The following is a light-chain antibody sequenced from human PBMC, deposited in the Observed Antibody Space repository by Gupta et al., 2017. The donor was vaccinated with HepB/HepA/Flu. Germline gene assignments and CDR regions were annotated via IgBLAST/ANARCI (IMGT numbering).Light chain of an antibody. Sequence: ENVLTQSPGTLSLSPGERATLSCRASHSLISSYLAWYQQKPGQAPRLLIYSGSSRATGIPDRFSGSGSGTDFTLTISRLEPEDIAVYYCQQDGSSPLTFGGGTKVEIK. CDR1: HSLISSY. V-gene: IGKV3-20*01. J-gene: IGKJ4*01. CDR3: QQDGSSPLT. CDR2: SGS.